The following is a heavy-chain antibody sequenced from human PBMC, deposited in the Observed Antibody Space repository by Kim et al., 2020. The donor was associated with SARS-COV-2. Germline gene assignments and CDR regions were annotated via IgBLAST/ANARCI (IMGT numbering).Heavy chain of an antibody. CDR3: ARISRVGILAAY. Sequence: SETLSLTCAVSGASISSSNWWTWVRQSPGKGLEWIGEIFHSGNTNYNPSLKSRVSFSVDKSNNQFSLKLTSVTAADTAVYYCARISRVGILAAYWGQGTLVTVSS. J-gene: IGHJ4*02. V-gene: IGHV4-4*02. D-gene: IGHD1-26*01. CDR1: GASISSSNW. CDR2: IFHSGNT.